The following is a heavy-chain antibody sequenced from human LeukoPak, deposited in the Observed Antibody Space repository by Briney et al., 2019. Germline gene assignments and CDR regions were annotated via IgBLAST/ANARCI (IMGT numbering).Heavy chain of an antibody. V-gene: IGHV4-31*03. CDR3: ASEKKSAAGVFDY. J-gene: IGHJ4*02. CDR2: ISYSGST. D-gene: IGHD6-13*01. Sequence: SETLSLTCTLSGGSISSGAYLWSWIRQHPGKGLEWIGYISYSGSTYYNPSLKSRVTISIDTSKNQFSLKLSSVTAADTAVYYCASEKKSAAGVFDYWGQGTLVTVSS. CDR1: GGSISSGAYL.